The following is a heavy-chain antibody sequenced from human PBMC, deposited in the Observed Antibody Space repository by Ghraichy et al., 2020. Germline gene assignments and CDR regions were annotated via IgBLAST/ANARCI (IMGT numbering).Heavy chain of an antibody. CDR1: GYTFTGYY. CDR2: INPNSGGT. D-gene: IGHD6-13*01. V-gene: IGHV1-2*02. CDR3: ARELNEGMAAAGTWFDP. J-gene: IGHJ5*02. Sequence: ASVKVSCKASGYTFTGYYMHWVRQAPGQGLEWMGWINPNSGGTNYAQKFQGRVTMTRDTSISTAYMELSRLRSDDTAVYYCARELNEGMAAAGTWFDPWGQGTLVTVSS.